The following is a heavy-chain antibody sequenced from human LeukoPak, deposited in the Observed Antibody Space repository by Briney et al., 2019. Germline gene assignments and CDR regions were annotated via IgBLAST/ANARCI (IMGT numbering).Heavy chain of an antibody. J-gene: IGHJ5*02. D-gene: IGHD3-22*01. Sequence: PSETLSLTCTVSGGSITSVSYSWSWLRQPAGKGLEWIGRIYSSGSTNYNPSLKSRVTISVDTSKKQFSLKLNSVTAADTAVYYCAREKIGYYDSSGRGWFDPWGQGTLVTVSS. CDR1: GGSITSVSYS. V-gene: IGHV4-61*02. CDR3: AREKIGYYDSSGRGWFDP. CDR2: IYSSGST.